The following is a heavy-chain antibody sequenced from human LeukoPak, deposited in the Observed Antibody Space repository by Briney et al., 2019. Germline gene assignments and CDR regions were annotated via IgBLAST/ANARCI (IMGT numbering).Heavy chain of an antibody. D-gene: IGHD2-15*01. CDR3: ARSQAYCSGGSCYSGSGWFDP. J-gene: IGHJ5*02. CDR2: ISYDGSNK. Sequence: PGGSLRLSCTASGFTFRSYAMHWVRQAPGKGLEWVAVISYDGSNKYYADSVKGRFTISRDNSKNTLYLQMNSLRAEDTAVYYCARSQAYCSGGSCYSGSGWFDPWGQGTLVTVSS. V-gene: IGHV3-30-3*01. CDR1: GFTFRSYA.